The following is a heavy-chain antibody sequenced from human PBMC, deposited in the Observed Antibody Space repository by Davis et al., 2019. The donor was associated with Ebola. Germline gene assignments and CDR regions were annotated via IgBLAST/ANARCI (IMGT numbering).Heavy chain of an antibody. CDR3: AKDRAAVADWYFDL. J-gene: IGHJ2*01. CDR2: IRDSGGRT. V-gene: IGHV3-23*01. D-gene: IGHD6-19*01. CDR1: GFTFSNYA. Sequence: GESLKISCAASGFTFSNYAMSWVRQAPEKGLEWVSAIRDSGGRTYYADSVKGRFTISRDNSKNTLYLQMNSLRAEDTAVYYCAKDRAAVADWYFDLWGRGTLVTVSS.